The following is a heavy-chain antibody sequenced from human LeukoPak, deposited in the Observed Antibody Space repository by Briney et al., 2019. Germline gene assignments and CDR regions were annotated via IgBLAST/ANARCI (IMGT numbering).Heavy chain of an antibody. CDR3: ATANSMEVKGSFAI. J-gene: IGHJ3*02. CDR1: GFSFTNAW. CDR2: IKSKTDGGTT. D-gene: IGHD4-23*01. Sequence: PGGSLRLSCSASGFSFTNAWMSWVRQAPGKGLEWFGRIKSKTDGGTTDYAAAVKGIFFVSRDDSKDTVYLQLNNLKTEDTAVYYRATANSMEVKGSFAIWGQGTMVTVSS. V-gene: IGHV3-15*01.